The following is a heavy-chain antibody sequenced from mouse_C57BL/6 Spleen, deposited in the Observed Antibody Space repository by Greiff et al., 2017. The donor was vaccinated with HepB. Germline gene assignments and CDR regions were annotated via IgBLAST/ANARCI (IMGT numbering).Heavy chain of an antibody. Sequence: EVQLQQSGPELVKPGASVKISCKASGYTFTDYYMNWVKQSHGKSLEWIGDINPNNGGTSYNQKFKGKATLTVDKSSSTAYMELRSLTSEDSAVYYCARGYDVGDWYFDVWGTGTTVTVSS. V-gene: IGHV1-26*01. CDR2: INPNNGGT. CDR3: ARGYDVGDWYFDV. D-gene: IGHD2-14*01. CDR1: GYTFTDYY. J-gene: IGHJ1*03.